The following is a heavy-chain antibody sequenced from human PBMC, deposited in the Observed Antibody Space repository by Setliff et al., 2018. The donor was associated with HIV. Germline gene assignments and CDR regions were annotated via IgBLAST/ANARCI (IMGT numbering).Heavy chain of an antibody. CDR2: IYPDDSDI. Sequence: PGESLKISCKALDYTFTTYWIAWVRQMPGEGLEWMGIIYPDDSDIRYNPSFQNQITISADKSIATAYLQWNSLKASDTAIYYCARALDFLTEQLNWFFPLWGRGTLVTVSS. J-gene: IGHJ2*01. V-gene: IGHV5-51*01. CDR3: ARALDFLTEQLNWFFPL. D-gene: IGHD3-9*01. CDR1: DYTFTTYW.